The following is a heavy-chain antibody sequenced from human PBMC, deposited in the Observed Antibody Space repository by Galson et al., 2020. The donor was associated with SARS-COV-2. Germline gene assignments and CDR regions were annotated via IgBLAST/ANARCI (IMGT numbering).Heavy chain of an antibody. J-gene: IGHJ6*02. CDR1: GFTFSSYA. CDR2: ISGSGGST. D-gene: IGHD3-9*01. V-gene: IGHV3-23*01. CDR3: AKVLRYFDWLFLSPTYYYYYYGMNV. Sequence: GESLKISCAASGFTFSSYAMSWVRQAPGKGLEWVSAISGSGGSTYYADSVKGRFTISRDNSKNTLYLQMNSLRAEDTAVYYCAKVLRYFDWLFLSPTYYYYYYGMNVWGQGTTVTVSS.